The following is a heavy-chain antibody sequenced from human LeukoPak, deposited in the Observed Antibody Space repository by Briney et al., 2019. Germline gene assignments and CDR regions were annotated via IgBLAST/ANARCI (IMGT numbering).Heavy chain of an antibody. CDR1: GFTFSSYA. CDR2: ISYDGSNK. V-gene: IGHV3-30-3*01. CDR3: ARAVGAAAGFGMDV. Sequence: GGSLRLSCAASGFTFSSYAMHWVRQAPGKGLEWVAVISYDGSNKYYADSVKGRFTISRDNSKNTLYLQMNSLRAEDTAVYYCARAVGAAAGFGMDVWGQGTTVTVPS. J-gene: IGHJ6*02. D-gene: IGHD6-13*01.